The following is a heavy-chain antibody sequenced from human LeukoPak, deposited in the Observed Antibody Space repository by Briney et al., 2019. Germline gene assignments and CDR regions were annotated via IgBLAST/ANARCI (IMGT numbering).Heavy chain of an antibody. CDR2: IYSGGST. V-gene: IGHV3-66*02. D-gene: IGHD6-13*01. J-gene: IGHJ4*02. Sequence: GGSLRLSSAASGFTVSSNYMSWVRQAPGKGLEWVSVIYSGGSTYYADSVKGRFTISRDNSKNTLYLQMNSLRAEDTAVYYCARDFTAAADTDWGQGTLVTVSS. CDR1: GFTVSSNY. CDR3: ARDFTAAADTD.